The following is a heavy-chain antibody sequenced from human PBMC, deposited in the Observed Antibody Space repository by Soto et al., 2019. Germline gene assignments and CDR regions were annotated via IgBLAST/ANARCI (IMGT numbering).Heavy chain of an antibody. D-gene: IGHD6-19*01. CDR3: ARHVQWLVTFDY. CDR2: IYYSGST. J-gene: IGHJ4*02. Sequence: PSETLSLTCTVSGGSISSYYWSWIRQPPGKGLVCIGYIYYSGSTNYNPSLKSRVTISVDTSKNQFSLKLSSVTAADTAVYYCARHVQWLVTFDYWGQGTLVTVSS. V-gene: IGHV4-59*08. CDR1: GGSISSYY.